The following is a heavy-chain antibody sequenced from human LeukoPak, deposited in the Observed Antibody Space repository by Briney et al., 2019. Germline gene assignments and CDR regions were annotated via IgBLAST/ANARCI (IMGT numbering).Heavy chain of an antibody. J-gene: IGHJ4*02. CDR1: DYTFTNYG. CDR2: ISAYNGDT. CDR3: ARASAQWSDY. V-gene: IGHV1-18*01. D-gene: IGHD2-15*01. Sequence: APVTVSCKASDYTFTNYGISWVRQAPGQGLEWMGWISAYNGDTHYAQKFQGRLTLTTDTSTSTAYMELRSLRSDDTAIYYCARASAQWSDYWGQGTQVTVSS.